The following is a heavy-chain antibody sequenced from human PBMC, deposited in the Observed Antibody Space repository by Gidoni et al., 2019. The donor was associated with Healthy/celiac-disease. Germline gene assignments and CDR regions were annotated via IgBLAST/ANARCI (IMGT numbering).Heavy chain of an antibody. J-gene: IGHJ4*02. CDR3: ASGSGWSNRLDY. Sequence: QVQLQESGPGLLKPSGTLSPTCAVSGGAISSINCWSWVRQPPGKGLEWIGEINHRGSTNYTPSLKRRVTISVDKSKNQFSLKLSSVTAADTAVYYFASGSGWSNRLDYWGQGTLVTVSS. CDR1: GGAISSINC. D-gene: IGHD6-19*01. CDR2: INHRGST. V-gene: IGHV4-4*02.